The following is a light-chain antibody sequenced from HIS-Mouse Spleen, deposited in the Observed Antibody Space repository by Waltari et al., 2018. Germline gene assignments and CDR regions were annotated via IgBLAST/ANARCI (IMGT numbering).Light chain of an antibody. CDR3: QSYDSSNLV. CDR2: EDN. V-gene: IGLV6-57*04. CDR1: SGSISSNY. Sequence: NFMLTQPHSVSESPGKTLTISCTRSSGSISSNYVQWYQQRPGSAPTTVIYEDNQRPSGVPDRFSGSIDSSSNSASLTISGLKTEDEADYYCQSYDSSNLVFGGGTKLTVL. J-gene: IGLJ3*02.